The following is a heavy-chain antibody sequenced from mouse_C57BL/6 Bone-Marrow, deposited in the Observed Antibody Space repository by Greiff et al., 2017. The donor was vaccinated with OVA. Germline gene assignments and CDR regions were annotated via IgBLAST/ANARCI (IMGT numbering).Heavy chain of an antibody. V-gene: IGHV5-17*01. CDR3: ARGGLPFDY. J-gene: IGHJ2*01. Sequence: EVKLMESGGGLVKPGGSLKLSCAASGFTFSDYEMHWVRQAPEKGLEWVAYISSGSSTIYYADTVKGRFTISRDNAKNTLFLQMTSLRSEDTAMYYCARGGLPFDYWGKGTTLTVSS. D-gene: IGHD3-3*01. CDR2: ISSGSSTI. CDR1: GFTFSDYE.